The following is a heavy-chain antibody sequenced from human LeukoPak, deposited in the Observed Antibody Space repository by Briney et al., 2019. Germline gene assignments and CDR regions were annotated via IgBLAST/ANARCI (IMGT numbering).Heavy chain of an antibody. V-gene: IGHV1-46*03. Sequence: ASVKVSCKASGYTFTSYYMHWVRQAPGQGLEWMGIINPSGGSTSYAQKFQGRVTMTRDTSTSTVYMELSSLRSEDTAVYYRARDRTHNYYDSSGYYYPSNYWGQGTLVTVSS. CDR1: GYTFTSYY. CDR3: ARDRTHNYYDSSGYYYPSNY. CDR2: INPSGGST. D-gene: IGHD3-22*01. J-gene: IGHJ4*02.